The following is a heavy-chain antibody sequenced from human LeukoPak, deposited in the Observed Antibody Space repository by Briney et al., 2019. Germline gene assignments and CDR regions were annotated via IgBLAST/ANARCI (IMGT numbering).Heavy chain of an antibody. Sequence: PSGTLSLICAVSGGSISSSNWWSWVRKPPGKGLEWIGYIYYSGSTNYNPSLKSRVTISVDTSKNQFSLKLSSVTAADTAVYYCARVWEYCSSTSCYAAGDAFDIWGQGTMVTVS. D-gene: IGHD2-2*01. V-gene: IGHV4-4*02. J-gene: IGHJ3*02. CDR2: IYYSGST. CDR3: ARVWEYCSSTSCYAAGDAFDI. CDR1: GGSISSSNW.